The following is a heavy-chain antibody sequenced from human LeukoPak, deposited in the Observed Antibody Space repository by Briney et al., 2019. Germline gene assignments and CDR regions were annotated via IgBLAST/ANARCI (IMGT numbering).Heavy chain of an antibody. J-gene: IGHJ4*02. CDR3: ARVGGEADYTTGFDY. D-gene: IGHD4-11*01. Sequence: PETLSLTCTVSGGSISSYYWSWIRQPPGKGLEWIGYIYYSGSTNYNPSLKSRVTISVDTSKNQFSLKLSSVTAADTAVYYCARVGGEADYTTGFDYWGQGTLVTVSS. CDR2: IYYSGST. V-gene: IGHV4-59*01. CDR1: GGSISSYY.